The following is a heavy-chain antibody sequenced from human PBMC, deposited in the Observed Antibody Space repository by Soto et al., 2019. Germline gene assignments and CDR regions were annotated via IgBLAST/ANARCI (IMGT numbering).Heavy chain of an antibody. D-gene: IGHD6-19*01. Sequence: PGDSMKISCKGSGYRFTRYWISWVRQMPGKGLEWMGRIDPSDSYTNYSPSFQGHVTISADKSISTAYLQWSSLKASDTAMYYCARIHPRVGAGWLASGYYSAMDGWGQGSKVTLAS. J-gene: IGHJ6*02. CDR1: GYRFTRYW. CDR3: ARIHPRVGAGWLASGYYSAMDG. CDR2: IDPSDSYT. V-gene: IGHV5-10-1*01.